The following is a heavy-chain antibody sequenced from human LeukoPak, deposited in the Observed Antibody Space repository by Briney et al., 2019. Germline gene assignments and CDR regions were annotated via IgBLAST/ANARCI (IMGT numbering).Heavy chain of an antibody. D-gene: IGHD5-24*01. V-gene: IGHV3-9*01. CDR3: AKGEEVATITSFYY. J-gene: IGHJ4*02. CDR2: ISWNSGSI. Sequence: GGSLRLSCAASGFTFDDYAMHWVRQAPGKGLEWVSGISWNSGSIGYADSVKGRFTISRDNAKNSLYLQMNSLRAEDTALYYCAKGEEVATITSFYYCGQGTLVTVSS. CDR1: GFTFDDYA.